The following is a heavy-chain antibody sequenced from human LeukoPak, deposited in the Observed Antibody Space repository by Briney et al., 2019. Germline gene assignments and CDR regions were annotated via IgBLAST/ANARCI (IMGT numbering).Heavy chain of an antibody. Sequence: PGESLRLSCAGSGFTFSRSSMAWVRQAPGKGLEWVATIKEDGSVEYYMDSVKGRFTISRDNAEKSPYLQMNSLRAEDTAAYYCAKLLGDVTTFDYWGQGTLVTVSS. CDR3: AKLLGDVTTFDY. V-gene: IGHV3-7*01. J-gene: IGHJ4*02. CDR2: IKEDGSVE. D-gene: IGHD3-16*01. CDR1: GFTFSRSS.